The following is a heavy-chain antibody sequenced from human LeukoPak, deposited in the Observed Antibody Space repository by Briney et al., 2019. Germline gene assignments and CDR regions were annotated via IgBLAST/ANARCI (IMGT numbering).Heavy chain of an antibody. CDR3: ARDKIEGPTKLDY. D-gene: IGHD1-1*01. CDR1: GFTFSIYW. Sequence: GGSLRLSCAASGFTFSIYWMSWVRQAPGKGLEWVANIKQEESEKYYVDSLKGRFTISRDNAKNSLYLQMNSLRAEDTAVYYCARDKIEGPTKLDYWGQGILVTVSS. CDR2: IKQEESEK. V-gene: IGHV3-7*01. J-gene: IGHJ4*02.